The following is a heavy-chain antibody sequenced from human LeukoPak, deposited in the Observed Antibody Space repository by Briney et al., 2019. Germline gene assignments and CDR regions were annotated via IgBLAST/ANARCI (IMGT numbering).Heavy chain of an antibody. D-gene: IGHD3-16*02. CDR3: AKDGRYDYVWGSYRSHFDY. CDR1: GFTFSSYA. Sequence: PGGSLRLSCAASGFTFSSYAMSWVRQAPGKGLEWVSAISGSGGGTYYADSVKGRFTISRDNSKNTLYLQMNSLRAEDTAVYYCAKDGRYDYVWGSYRSHFDYWGQGTLVTVSS. J-gene: IGHJ4*02. V-gene: IGHV3-23*01. CDR2: ISGSGGGT.